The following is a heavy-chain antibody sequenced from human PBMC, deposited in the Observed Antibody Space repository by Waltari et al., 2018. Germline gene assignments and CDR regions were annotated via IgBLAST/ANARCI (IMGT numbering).Heavy chain of an antibody. Sequence: QLQLQQSGPGLVKPSESLSLTCAVSGDSMNRNNWWNRVRQPPGKGLEWIGQIHGSGRTNYNPSLESRVTVSIDTSNNQFSLKVSYATAADTAVYYCARDRGRGLYLDSWGQGTLVTVSP. CDR3: ARDRGRGLYLDS. J-gene: IGHJ4*02. CDR2: IHGSGRT. V-gene: IGHV4-4*02. CDR1: GDSMNRNNW. D-gene: IGHD2-15*01.